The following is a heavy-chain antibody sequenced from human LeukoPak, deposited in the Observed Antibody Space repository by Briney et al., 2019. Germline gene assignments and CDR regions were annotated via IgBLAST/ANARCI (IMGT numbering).Heavy chain of an antibody. Sequence: SVKVSCKASGGTFSSYAISWVRQAPGQGLEWMGWIIPNFGTANYAQKFQGRVTITADESTSTAYIALSSLRSEDTAVYYCASHKYYDILTGYYPFDYWGQGTLVTVSS. CDR3: ASHKYYDILTGYYPFDY. J-gene: IGHJ4*02. CDR1: GGTFSSYA. CDR2: IIPNFGTA. D-gene: IGHD3-9*01. V-gene: IGHV1-69*13.